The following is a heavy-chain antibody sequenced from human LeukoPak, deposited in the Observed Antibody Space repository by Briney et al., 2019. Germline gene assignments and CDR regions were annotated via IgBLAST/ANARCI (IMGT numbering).Heavy chain of an antibody. CDR1: GYTFTGYY. CDR2: INPNSGGT. CDR3: AREYTMIVVVSGYFDY. Sequence: ASVKVSCKASGYTFTGYYMHWVRQAPGQGLEWMGWINPNSGGTNYGQKFQGRVTMTRDTSISTAYMELSRLRSDDTAVYYCAREYTMIVVVSGYFDYWGQGTLVTVSS. V-gene: IGHV1-2*02. J-gene: IGHJ4*02. D-gene: IGHD3-22*01.